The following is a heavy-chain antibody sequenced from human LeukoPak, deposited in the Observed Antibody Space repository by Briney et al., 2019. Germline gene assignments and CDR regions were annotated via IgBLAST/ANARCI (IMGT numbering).Heavy chain of an antibody. CDR3: AKPFAVAGSRPPDY. V-gene: IGHV3-23*01. Sequence: GGSLRLSCAASGFTFSSYAMSWVRQAPGKGLEWVSLISGSGSSTYYADSAKGRFTISRDNSKNTLYLQMNSLRAEDTAVYYCAKPFAVAGSRPPDYWGQGTLVTVSS. J-gene: IGHJ4*01. CDR1: GFTFSSYA. CDR2: ISGSGSST. D-gene: IGHD6-13*01.